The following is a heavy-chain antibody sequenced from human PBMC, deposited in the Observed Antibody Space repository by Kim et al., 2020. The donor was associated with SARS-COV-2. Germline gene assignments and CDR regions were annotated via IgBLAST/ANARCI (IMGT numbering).Heavy chain of an antibody. CDR3: TTVSMR. D-gene: IGHD2-2*01. Sequence: GGSLRLSCAVSGIPFSDAWFNWVRQSPGKGLEWVGRIKSKTDGWTADLAAPVKGRFAISRDDSKNTLYLLMNNVETDDSAVYYCTTVSMRWGQGTLVTVS. CDR1: GIPFSDAW. CDR2: IKSKTDGWTA. V-gene: IGHV3-15*01. J-gene: IGHJ1*01.